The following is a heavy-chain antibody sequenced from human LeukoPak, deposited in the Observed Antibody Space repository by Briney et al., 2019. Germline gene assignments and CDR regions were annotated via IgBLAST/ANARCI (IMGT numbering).Heavy chain of an antibody. V-gene: IGHV3-30*02. CDR1: GFTFSSYG. CDR2: IRYDGSNK. CDR3: ATLDYYGSGTYYNAGY. Sequence: GGSLRLSCAASGFTFSSYGMHWVRQAPGKGLEWVAFIRYDGSNKYYADSVKGRFTISRDNSKNTVYLQMNSLRAEDTAMYYCATLDYYGSGTYYNAGYWGQGTLVTVSS. J-gene: IGHJ4*02. D-gene: IGHD3-10*01.